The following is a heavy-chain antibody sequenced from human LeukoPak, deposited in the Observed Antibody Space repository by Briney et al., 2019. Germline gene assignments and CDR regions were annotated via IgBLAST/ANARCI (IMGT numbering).Heavy chain of an antibody. CDR1: GYTFPSYY. V-gene: IGHV1-46*01. Sequence: SVTVSYKESGYTFPSYYMHWVRPAPGQGREGVGIIYPSGGRKSLAQKFQDRVTMTRDTSTRTVYMELNSLRSEDAAGYYCARRITEYYYDSSGYLGPYDYWGQGTLVTVSS. CDR3: ARRITEYYYDSSGYLGPYDY. CDR2: IYPSGGRK. D-gene: IGHD3-22*01. J-gene: IGHJ4*02.